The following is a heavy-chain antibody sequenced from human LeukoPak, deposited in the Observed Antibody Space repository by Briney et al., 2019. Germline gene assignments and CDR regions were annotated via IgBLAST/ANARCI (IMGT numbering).Heavy chain of an antibody. V-gene: IGHV3-23*01. D-gene: IGHD2-15*01. CDR2: ISGSDGST. CDR1: GFTFSNYA. Sequence: GGSLRLSCAASGFTFSNYAMSWVRQAPGKGLEWVSGISGSDGSTYYADSVKGRFTISRENSKNTLYLQMNSLRAEDTAVYYCAKVRLGYCSGGSCSRGGTPMDVWGKGTTVTISS. CDR3: AKVRLGYCSGGSCSRGGTPMDV. J-gene: IGHJ6*03.